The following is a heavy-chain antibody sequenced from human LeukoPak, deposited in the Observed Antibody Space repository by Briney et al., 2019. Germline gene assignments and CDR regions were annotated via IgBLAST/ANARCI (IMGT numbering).Heavy chain of an antibody. D-gene: IGHD1-26*01. CDR2: ISYTGGT. CDR1: GGSISIYY. Sequence: SETLSLTCTVSGGSISIYYWNWIRQPPGKGLEWIGFISYTGGTNYNSSLKSRATISVDTSKNGFSLNLSSVTAADTAVYYCARIVVGATMDNWGQGTLVTVSS. V-gene: IGHV4-59*01. J-gene: IGHJ4*02. CDR3: ARIVVGATMDN.